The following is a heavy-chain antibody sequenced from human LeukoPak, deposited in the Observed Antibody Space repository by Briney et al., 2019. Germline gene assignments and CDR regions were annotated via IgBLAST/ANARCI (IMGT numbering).Heavy chain of an antibody. D-gene: IGHD3-10*01. V-gene: IGHV4-59*08. CDR1: GGSISSYY. J-gene: IGHJ5*02. CDR3: ARHSSEFYRFDP. CDR2: IYYSGST. Sequence: SETLSLTCTVSGGSISSYYWSWIRQPPGKGLEWIGYIYYSGSTNYNPSLKSRVTISVDTSKNQFSLKLSSVTAADTAVYYCARHSSEFYRFDPWGQGTLVTVSS.